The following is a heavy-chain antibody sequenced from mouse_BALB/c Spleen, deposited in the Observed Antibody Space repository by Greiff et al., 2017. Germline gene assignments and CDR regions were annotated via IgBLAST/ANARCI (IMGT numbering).Heavy chain of an antibody. J-gene: IGHJ2*01. CDR2: ISYDGSN. CDR3: AIYDGYYLLDY. D-gene: IGHD2-3*01. CDR1: GYSITSGYY. V-gene: IGHV3-6*02. Sequence: ESGPGLVKPSQSLSLTCSVTGYSITSGYYWNWIRQFPGNKLEWMGYISYDGSNNYNPSLKNRISITRDTSKNQFFLKLNSVTTEDTATYYCAIYDGYYLLDYWGQGTTLTVSS.